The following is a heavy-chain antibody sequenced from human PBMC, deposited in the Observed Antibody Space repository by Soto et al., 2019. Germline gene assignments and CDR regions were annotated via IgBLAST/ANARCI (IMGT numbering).Heavy chain of an antibody. CDR1: GFTFSNAW. Sequence: GGSLRLSCAASGFTFSNAWMSWVRQAPGKGLEWVGRIKSKTDGGTTDHAAPVKGRFTISRDDSKNTLYLQMNSLKTEDTAVYYCTTALRRDSALGAYWGQGTLVTVSS. V-gene: IGHV3-15*01. J-gene: IGHJ4*02. CDR3: TTALRRDSALGAY. D-gene: IGHD3-16*01. CDR2: IKSKTDGGTT.